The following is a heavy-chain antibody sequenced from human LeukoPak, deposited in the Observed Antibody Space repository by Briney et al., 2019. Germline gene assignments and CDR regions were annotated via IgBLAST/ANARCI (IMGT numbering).Heavy chain of an antibody. D-gene: IGHD3-10*01. CDR1: GFTVSSNY. Sequence: PGGSLRLSCAASGFTVSSNYMSWVRQAPGKGLEWVSVIYSGGSTYYADSVKGRFTISRDNAKNSLYLQMNSLRAEDTAVYYCARDPQRSYGPPYYMDVWGKGTTVTVSS. CDR3: ARDPQRSYGPPYYMDV. V-gene: IGHV3-53*01. CDR2: IYSGGST. J-gene: IGHJ6*03.